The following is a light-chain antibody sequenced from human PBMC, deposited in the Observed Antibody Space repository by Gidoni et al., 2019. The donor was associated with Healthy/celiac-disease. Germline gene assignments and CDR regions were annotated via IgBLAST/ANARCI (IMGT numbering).Light chain of an antibody. Sequence: SYELTQQPSVSVSPGQTASITCSGDKLGDQYACWYQQKPGQSPVLVIYQDSKRPSGIPERFSGSNSGNTATLTISGTQAMDEADYYCQAWDIRVVFGVGTKLTVL. V-gene: IGLV3-1*01. CDR1: KLGDQY. CDR2: QDS. J-gene: IGLJ2*01. CDR3: QAWDIRVV.